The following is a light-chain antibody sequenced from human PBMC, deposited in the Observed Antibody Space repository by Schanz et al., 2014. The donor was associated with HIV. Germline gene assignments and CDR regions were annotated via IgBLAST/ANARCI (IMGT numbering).Light chain of an antibody. J-gene: IGLJ3*02. CDR1: SGEGRRQNV. CDR3: SSFSPSNIPWV. V-gene: IGLV2-14*02. Sequence: QSVLTQPACGGGALGQSKKKERKGTSGEGRRQNVASWYQQHPGKAPKLMIYGVSNRPSGVSNRFSGSKSGNTASLTISGLQPEDEADYYCSSFSPSNIPWVFGGGTKLTVL. CDR2: GVS.